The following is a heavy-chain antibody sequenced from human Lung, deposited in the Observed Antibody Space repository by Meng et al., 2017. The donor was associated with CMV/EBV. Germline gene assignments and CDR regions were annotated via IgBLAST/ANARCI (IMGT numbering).Heavy chain of an antibody. Sequence: ASVKVSCKASGYTFTSYDINWVRQATGQELEWMGWMNPNSGNTAYAPKFQGRLTMTRNTYINTAYMDLSSLRSEDTAIYYCTRGRGSTHKGNWFDPWGQGTLVTVSS. CDR3: TRGRGSTHKGNWFDP. D-gene: IGHD3-10*01. J-gene: IGHJ5*02. V-gene: IGHV1-8*01. CDR1: GYTFTSYD. CDR2: MNPNSGNT.